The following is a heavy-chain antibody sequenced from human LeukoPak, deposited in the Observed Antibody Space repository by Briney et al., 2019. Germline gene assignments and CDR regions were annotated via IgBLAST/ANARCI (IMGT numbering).Heavy chain of an antibody. CDR2: IYSGGST. Sequence: GGSLRLSCTASGFTVSSNYRSWVRQAPGKGLEGGAVIYSGGSTYYAESVKGRFTISRDNSKNTLYLQMNSLRAEDTAVYYCARDPPGTYAFDIWGQGTMVTVSS. D-gene: IGHD1-1*01. J-gene: IGHJ3*02. CDR1: GFTVSSNY. V-gene: IGHV3-66*01. CDR3: ARDPPGTYAFDI.